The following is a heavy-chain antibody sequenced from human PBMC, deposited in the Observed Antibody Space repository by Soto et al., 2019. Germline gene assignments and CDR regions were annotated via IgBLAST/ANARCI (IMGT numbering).Heavy chain of an antibody. J-gene: IGHJ6*02. CDR3: ARELIAVAGPVYYYYGMDV. Sequence: PGGSLRLSCAASGFTFSNYAMSWVRQAPGKGLEWVSAISDSGGSTYYADSVKGRFTISRDNSKNTLYLQMNSLRAEDTAVYYCARELIAVAGPVYYYYGMDVWGQGTTVTVSS. D-gene: IGHD6-19*01. V-gene: IGHV3-23*01. CDR1: GFTFSNYA. CDR2: ISDSGGST.